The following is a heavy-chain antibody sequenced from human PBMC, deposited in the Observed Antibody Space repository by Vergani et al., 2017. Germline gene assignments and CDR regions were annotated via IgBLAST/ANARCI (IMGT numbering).Heavy chain of an antibody. CDR1: GGSISSSSYY. V-gene: IGHV4-39*01. Sequence: QLQLQESGPGLVKPSETLSLTCTVSGGSISSSSYYWGWIRQPPGKGLEWIGSIYYSGSTYYNPSLKSRVTISVDTSKNQFSLKLSFVTAADTAVYYCARASIAAAGGDFDYWGQGTLVTVSS. CDR3: ARASIAAAGGDFDY. D-gene: IGHD6-13*01. CDR2: IYYSGST. J-gene: IGHJ4*02.